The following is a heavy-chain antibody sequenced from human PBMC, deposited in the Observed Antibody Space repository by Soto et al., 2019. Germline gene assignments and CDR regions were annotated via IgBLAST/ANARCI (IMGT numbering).Heavy chain of an antibody. Sequence: GGSLRLSCAASGFTFSSYGMHWVRQAPGKGLEWVAVISYDGSNKYYADSVKGRFTISRDNSKNTLYLQMNSLRAEDTAVYYCAKDLSPTVRPYYYYYGMDVWGQGTTVTVSS. V-gene: IGHV3-30*18. CDR1: GFTFSSYG. CDR3: AKDLSPTVRPYYYYYGMDV. CDR2: ISYDGSNK. J-gene: IGHJ6*02. D-gene: IGHD4-4*01.